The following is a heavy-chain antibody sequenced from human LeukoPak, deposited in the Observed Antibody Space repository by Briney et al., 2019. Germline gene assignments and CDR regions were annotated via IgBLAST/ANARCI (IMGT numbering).Heavy chain of an antibody. V-gene: IGHV3-23*01. CDR3: AKDGRVREKTLSWYYFDY. Sequence: PGGSLRLSCAASGFTFSSYAMSWVRQAPGKGLEWVSGISGSGSSTYYADSAKGRFTISRDNSKNTLYLQMISLRAEDTAVYYCAKDGRVREKTLSWYYFDYWGQGTLVTVSS. CDR2: ISGSGSST. CDR1: GFTFSSYA. J-gene: IGHJ4*02. D-gene: IGHD3-10*01.